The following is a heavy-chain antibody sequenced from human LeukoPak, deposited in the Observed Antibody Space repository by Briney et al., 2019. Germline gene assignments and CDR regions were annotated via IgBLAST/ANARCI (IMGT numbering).Heavy chain of an antibody. Sequence: ASVKVSCKASGYTFTSYAIHWVRQSPGQRLEWMGWINAGNGNTKYSQEFQGGVTITRDTSASTAYMELSSLRSEDMAVYYGAREGWNYGGWFDPWGQGTLVTVSS. CDR1: GYTFTSYA. CDR2: INAGNGNT. CDR3: AREGWNYGGWFDP. D-gene: IGHD1-7*01. J-gene: IGHJ5*02. V-gene: IGHV1-3*03.